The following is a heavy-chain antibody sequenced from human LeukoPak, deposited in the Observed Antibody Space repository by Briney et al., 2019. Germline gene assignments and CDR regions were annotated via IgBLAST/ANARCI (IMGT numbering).Heavy chain of an antibody. Sequence: GGSLRLSCAASAFTFSDYSMNWVRQAPGKGLEWLAYISTSSSIIDYADSVKGRFTISRDNAKNSLYLQMKSLRAEDTAVYYCAREADLYSGWFGYWGQGTLVTVSS. V-gene: IGHV3-48*01. CDR1: AFTFSDYS. J-gene: IGHJ4*02. CDR2: ISTSSSII. CDR3: AREADLYSGWFGY. D-gene: IGHD6-19*01.